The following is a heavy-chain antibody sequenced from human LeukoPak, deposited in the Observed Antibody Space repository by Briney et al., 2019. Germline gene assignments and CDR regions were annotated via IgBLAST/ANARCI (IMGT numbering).Heavy chain of an antibody. Sequence: GGSLRLSCAASGFTFDDYTMHWVRQAPGKGLEWVSLISWDGGSTYYADSVKGRFTISRDNSKNSLYLQMSSLRTEDTALYYCARHWGVYSSSGDYWGQGTLVTVSS. V-gene: IGHV3-43*01. CDR1: GFTFDDYT. CDR2: ISWDGGST. CDR3: ARHWGVYSSSGDY. D-gene: IGHD6-13*01. J-gene: IGHJ4*02.